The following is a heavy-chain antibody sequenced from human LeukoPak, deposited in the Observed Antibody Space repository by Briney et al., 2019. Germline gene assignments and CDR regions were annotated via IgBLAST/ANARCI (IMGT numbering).Heavy chain of an antibody. CDR3: ASLVGTTVAGTASTNSGFDY. D-gene: IGHD6-19*01. Sequence: SETLSLTCTVSGGSISSYYWSWIRQPPGKGLEWIGYIYYSGSTNYNPSLKSRVTISVDKSKNQFSLKLSSVTAADTAVYYCASLVGTTVAGTASTNSGFDYWGQGTLVTVSS. CDR2: IYYSGST. J-gene: IGHJ4*02. V-gene: IGHV4-59*12. CDR1: GGSISSYY.